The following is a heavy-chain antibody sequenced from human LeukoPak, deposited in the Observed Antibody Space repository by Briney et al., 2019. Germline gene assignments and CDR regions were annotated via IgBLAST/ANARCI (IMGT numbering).Heavy chain of an antibody. CDR1: GYTFTGYY. V-gene: IGHV1-2*02. CDR2: INPKSGGT. CDR3: ARNLWFGGSSDAFDM. J-gene: IGHJ3*02. D-gene: IGHD3-10*01. Sequence: ASVKVSCKASGYTFTGYYMHWVRQAPGQGLEWMGWINPKSGGTNYAQKFQGRVTMTRDTSISTAYMEMSRLRSDDTAVYYCARNLWFGGSSDAFDMWGQGTMVTVSS.